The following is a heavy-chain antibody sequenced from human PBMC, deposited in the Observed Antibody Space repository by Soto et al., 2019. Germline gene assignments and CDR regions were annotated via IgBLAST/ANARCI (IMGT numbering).Heavy chain of an antibody. CDR3: ARTDERTFDY. CDR1: GGSFSGYY. V-gene: IGHV4-34*01. CDR2: INHSGST. J-gene: IGHJ4*02. Sequence: PSETLSLTCAVYGGSFSGYYWSWIRQPPGKGLEWIGEINHSGSTNYNPSLKSRVTISVDTSKNQFSLKLSSVTAADTAVYYCARTDERTFDYWGQGTLVTVSS. D-gene: IGHD1-1*01.